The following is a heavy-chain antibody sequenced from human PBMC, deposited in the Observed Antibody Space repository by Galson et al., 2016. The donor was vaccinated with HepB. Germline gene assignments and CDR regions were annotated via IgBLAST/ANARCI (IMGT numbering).Heavy chain of an antibody. Sequence: QSGAEVTQPGASVKVSCKASGYTFTSYSINWVRQAPGQGLEWMGWINTNNGNTNYAQKVQGRVTTTTDTSTSTVYMELRSLRSDDTAVYYWAREGMLFYLDVWGQGTTVIVSS. J-gene: IGHJ6*02. D-gene: IGHD2-8*01. CDR3: AREGMLFYLDV. CDR2: INTNNGNT. V-gene: IGHV1-18*04. CDR1: GYTFTSYS.